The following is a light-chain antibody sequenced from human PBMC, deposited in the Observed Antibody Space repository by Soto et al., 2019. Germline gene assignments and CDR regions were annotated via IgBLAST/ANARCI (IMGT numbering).Light chain of an antibody. CDR2: DAS. CDR3: QQSYSIPYT. CDR1: QSVRTY. J-gene: IGKJ3*01. Sequence: EIVLTQSPVTLSLSPGERATLSCRASQSVRTYLAWYQVKPGQAPRLLIYDASRRASGVPARFSGSGSGTDFTLTISSLEPEDFATYYCQQSYSIPYTFGPGTKVDIK. V-gene: IGKV3-11*01.